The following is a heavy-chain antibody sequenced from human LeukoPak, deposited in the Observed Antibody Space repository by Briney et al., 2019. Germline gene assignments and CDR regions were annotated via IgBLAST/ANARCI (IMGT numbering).Heavy chain of an antibody. V-gene: IGHV3-53*01. CDR2: IYRGGST. J-gene: IGHJ5*02. CDR1: GFTVSSNY. D-gene: IGHD2-15*01. Sequence: PGGSLRLSCAASGFTVSSNYMSWVRQAPGKGLEWVSVIYRGGSTYYADSVKGRFTIARDNSKNTLYIQMNSLRAEDTAVYYCAREYCSGGSCYWFDPWGQGTLVTVSS. CDR3: AREYCSGGSCYWFDP.